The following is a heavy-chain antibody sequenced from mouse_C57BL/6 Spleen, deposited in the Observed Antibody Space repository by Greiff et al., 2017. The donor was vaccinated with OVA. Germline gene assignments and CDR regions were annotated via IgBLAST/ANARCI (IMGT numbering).Heavy chain of an antibody. CDR2: IYPGSGNT. D-gene: IGHD1-1*01. V-gene: IGHV1-76*01. CDR1: GYTFTDYY. Sequence: VKLMESGAELVRPGASVKLSCKASGYTFTDYYINWVKQRPGQGLEWIARIYPGSGNTYYNEKFKGKATLTAEKSSSTAYMQLSSLTSEDSAVYFCARSGYYGSSFDYWGQGTTLTVSS. CDR3: ARSGYYGSSFDY. J-gene: IGHJ2*01.